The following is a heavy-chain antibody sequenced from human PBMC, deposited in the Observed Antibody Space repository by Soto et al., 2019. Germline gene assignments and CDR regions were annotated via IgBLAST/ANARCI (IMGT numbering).Heavy chain of an antibody. CDR1: GGSISSSSYY. CDR2: IYYSGST. V-gene: IGHV4-39*01. D-gene: IGHD2-15*01. J-gene: IGHJ4*02. Sequence: QLQLQESGPGLVKPSETLSLTCTVSGGSISSSSYYWGWIRQPPGKGLEWIGSIYYSGSTYYNPSRKSRVTISGDTSKNQFSLKLSSVTAADTAVYYCARFTQDIVVVVAAPYYFDYWGQGTLVTVSS. CDR3: ARFTQDIVVVVAAPYYFDY.